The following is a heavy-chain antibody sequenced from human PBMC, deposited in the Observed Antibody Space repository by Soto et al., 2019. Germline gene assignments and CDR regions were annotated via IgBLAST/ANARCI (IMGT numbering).Heavy chain of an antibody. J-gene: IGHJ4*02. CDR3: ARRAETNGWNGFGADKYYFDF. D-gene: IGHD1-1*01. Sequence: ASVKVSCKASGYTFTSYDIYWVRQATGQGLEWMGWMNPNTGNSGYAQKFQGRVTMTSETSISTAHMELSSLRSEDTAVYYCARRAETNGWNGFGADKYYFDFWGQGTLVTVSS. CDR2: MNPNTGNS. CDR1: GYTFTSYD. V-gene: IGHV1-8*01.